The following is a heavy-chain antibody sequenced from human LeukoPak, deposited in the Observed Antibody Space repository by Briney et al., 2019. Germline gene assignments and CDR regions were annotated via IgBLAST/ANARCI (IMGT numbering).Heavy chain of an antibody. CDR3: AKVRYSYGPGYFDY. Sequence: GGSLRLSCAASGFTFSDYYMNWIRQAPGKGLEWVSYISSGGSSIYYADSVKGRFTISRDNAKSSLYMQMNSLRAEDTAVYYCAKVRYSYGPGYFDYWGQGTLVTVSS. V-gene: IGHV3-11*01. CDR1: GFTFSDYY. CDR2: ISSGGSSI. J-gene: IGHJ4*02. D-gene: IGHD5-18*01.